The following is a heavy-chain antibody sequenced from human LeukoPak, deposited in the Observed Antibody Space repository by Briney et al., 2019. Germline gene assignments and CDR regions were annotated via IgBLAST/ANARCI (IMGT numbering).Heavy chain of an antibody. CDR3: TIDILWNHDGSAPDY. J-gene: IGHJ4*02. V-gene: IGHV3-15*01. CDR1: GITLSNAW. D-gene: IGHD3-22*01. Sequence: PGGSLRLSCEASGITLSNAWMNWVRQAPGKGLEWVALLKSISNGGTTDYAAPVKGRFTISRDDSQNTLHLQMNSLKTEDTALYYCTIDILWNHDGSAPDYWGQGTLVTVSS. CDR2: LKSISNGGTT.